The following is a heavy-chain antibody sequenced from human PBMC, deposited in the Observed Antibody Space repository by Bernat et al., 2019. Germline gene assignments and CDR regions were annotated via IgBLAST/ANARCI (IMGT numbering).Heavy chain of an antibody. J-gene: IGHJ6*02. CDR3: AKERQSKIIVGMTHDV. CDR2: ISTSGGKT. Sequence: DVRLFESGGALVQPGGSLRLSCVGSGFIFSHYSISWVRQAPGKGLEWVSAISTSGGKTYYADSVKGRFTISRGNSVNTVYLEMKDLRADETALYDCAKERQSKIIVGMTHDVWGQGTTVTVSS. V-gene: IGHV3-23*01. D-gene: IGHD2-15*01. CDR1: GFIFSHYS.